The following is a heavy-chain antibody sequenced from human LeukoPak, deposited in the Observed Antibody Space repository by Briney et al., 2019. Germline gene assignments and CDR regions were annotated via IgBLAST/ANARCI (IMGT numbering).Heavy chain of an antibody. Sequence: SQTLSLTCSVSGGSISSYYWTWIRQPPGKGLEWIGYRYYSGSTTYNPSLKSRVTISVDTSKSQFSLKLISVTAADTAIYYCARVRGDFETDWGQGTLVTVSS. CDR2: RYYSGST. J-gene: IGHJ1*01. V-gene: IGHV4-59*01. CDR3: ARVRGDFETD. CDR1: GGSISSYY. D-gene: IGHD3-16*01.